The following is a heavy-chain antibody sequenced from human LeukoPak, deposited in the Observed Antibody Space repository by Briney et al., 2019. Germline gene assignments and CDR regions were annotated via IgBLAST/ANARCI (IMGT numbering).Heavy chain of an antibody. J-gene: IGHJ6*02. CDR3: ARDKSGYDHRGTYYYYGMDV. V-gene: IGHV3-21*01. Sequence: GGSLRLSCAASGFTFSDCAMSWVRQAPGKGLEWVSSISSSSSYIYYADSVKGRFTISRDNAKNSLYLQMNSLRAEDTAVYYCARDKSGYDHRGTYYYYGMDVWGQGTTVTVSS. D-gene: IGHD5-12*01. CDR1: GFTFSDCA. CDR2: ISSSSSYI.